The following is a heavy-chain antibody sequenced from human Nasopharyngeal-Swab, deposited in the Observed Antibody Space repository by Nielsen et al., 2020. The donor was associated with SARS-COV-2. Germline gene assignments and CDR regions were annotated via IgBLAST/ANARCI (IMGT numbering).Heavy chain of an antibody. CDR3: ARARVVVPAANNWFDP. CDR2: IYYSGST. V-gene: IGHV4-31*03. J-gene: IGHJ5*02. CDR1: GGSISSGGYY. D-gene: IGHD2-2*01. Sequence: LRLSCTVSGGSISSGGYYWSWIRQHPGKGLEWIGYIYYSGSTYYNPSLKSRVTISVDTSKNQFSLKLSSVTAADTAVYYCARARVVVPAANNWFDPWGQGTLVTV.